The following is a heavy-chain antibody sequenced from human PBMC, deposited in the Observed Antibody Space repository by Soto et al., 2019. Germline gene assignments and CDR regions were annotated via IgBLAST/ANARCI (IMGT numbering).Heavy chain of an antibody. CDR2: VYYSGST. V-gene: IGHV4-39*07. CDR1: GGSISSISSY. J-gene: IGHJ5*02. Sequence: SETLSLTCTVSGGSISSISSYWGWIRQPPGKGLEWIGNVYYSGSTYSNPSLKSRLTISADTSKNQFSLKLSSVTAADTAAYYCARVWEHCSGGSCYSPWFDPWGQGTLVTVSS. CDR3: ARVWEHCSGGSCYSPWFDP. D-gene: IGHD2-15*01.